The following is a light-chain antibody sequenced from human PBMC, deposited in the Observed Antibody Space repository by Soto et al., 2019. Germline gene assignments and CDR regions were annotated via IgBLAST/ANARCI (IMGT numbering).Light chain of an antibody. V-gene: IGKV3-11*01. J-gene: IGKJ3*01. CDR2: DAS. Sequence: EIVLTQSPATLSLSPGERATLSCRASQSVGSFLAWYQQKSGQTRRLLIYDASNRVTGIPARFSGSGSGTDFTLTTRSRAPEDFAVYYCQHRATWLGTFGPGTKVDMK. CDR3: QHRATWLGT. CDR1: QSVGSF.